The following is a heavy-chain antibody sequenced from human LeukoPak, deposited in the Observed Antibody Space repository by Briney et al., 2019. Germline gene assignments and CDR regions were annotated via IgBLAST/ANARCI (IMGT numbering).Heavy chain of an antibody. CDR3: ARGGYYDSSGHAFDI. V-gene: IGHV4-59*01. J-gene: IGHJ3*02. CDR2: IYYSGST. CDR1: GGSISSYY. D-gene: IGHD3-22*01. Sequence: SETLSLTCTVSGGSISSYYWSWIRQPPGKGLEWLGYIYYSGSTNYNPSLKSRVTISVDTSKNQFSLKLSSVTAADTAVYYCARGGYYDSSGHAFDIWGQGTMVTVSS.